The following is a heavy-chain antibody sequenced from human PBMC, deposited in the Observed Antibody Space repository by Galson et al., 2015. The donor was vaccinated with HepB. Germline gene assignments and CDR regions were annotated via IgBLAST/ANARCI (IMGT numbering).Heavy chain of an antibody. J-gene: IGHJ4*02. D-gene: IGHD2-2*01. V-gene: IGHV6-1*01. CDR3: AGAGYCRSTYCFFAY. Sequence: CAISGDSVSGNIVSWNWIRQSPSRGLEWLGRTYFRSKWYYDYAVSVKSRITINLDTSENQFSLQLHSVTPEDTAVYYCAGAGYCRSTYCFFAYWGQGTLVTVSS. CDR2: TYFRSKWYY. CDR1: GDSVSGNIVS.